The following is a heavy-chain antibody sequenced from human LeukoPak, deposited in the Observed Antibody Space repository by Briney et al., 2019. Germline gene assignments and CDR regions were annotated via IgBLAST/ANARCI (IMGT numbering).Heavy chain of an antibody. Sequence: SETLSLTCTVSGGSISSSSYYWGWIRQPPGKGLEWIGSIYYSGSTYYNPSLKSRVTISVDTSKNQFSLKLSSVTAADTAVYYCARDWARVGGWGQGTLVTVSS. D-gene: IGHD1-26*01. V-gene: IGHV4-39*02. CDR3: ARDWARVGG. CDR1: GGSISSSSYY. J-gene: IGHJ4*02. CDR2: IYYSGST.